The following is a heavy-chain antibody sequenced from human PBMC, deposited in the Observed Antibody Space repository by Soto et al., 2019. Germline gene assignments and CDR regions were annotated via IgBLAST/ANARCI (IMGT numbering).Heavy chain of an antibody. CDR1: GFTFCDHY. D-gene: IGHD2-15*01. CDR3: VRNLASGGTYYFDY. J-gene: IGHJ4*02. Sequence: EVQLVESGGGLVEPGGSLRLSCAASGFTFCDHYMDWVRQAPGKGLEWIGRVRNKANSYTTEYAASVRGRFTVSRDDSKNSLYLQMNSLKTEDTAMSYCVRNLASGGTYYFDYWGQGTLVTVSS. CDR2: VRNKANSYTT. V-gene: IGHV3-72*01.